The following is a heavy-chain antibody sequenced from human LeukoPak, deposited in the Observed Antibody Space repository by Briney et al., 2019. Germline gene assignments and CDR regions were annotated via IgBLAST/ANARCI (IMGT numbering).Heavy chain of an antibody. D-gene: IGHD3-9*01. CDR1: GYFFTAYN. V-gene: IGHV1-2*02. CDR3: ARDRRDVDTFNH. CDR2: INTKNGGT. J-gene: IGHJ4*02. Sequence: GASVTVSCKASGYFFTAYNMDWVRQAPGQGLEWMEWINTKNGGTNCAQEFQGRVTMTRDTSIRTAFMELSSIRSDNTAVYYCARDRRDVDTFNHWGQGTLVTVYS.